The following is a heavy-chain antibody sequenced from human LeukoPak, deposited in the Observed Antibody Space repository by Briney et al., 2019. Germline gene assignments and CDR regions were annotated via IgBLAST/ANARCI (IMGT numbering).Heavy chain of an antibody. CDR3: ARSKATHSSGYEPVYFDY. CDR2: IYTSGST. J-gene: IGHJ4*02. D-gene: IGHD3-22*01. CDR1: GGSISSYY. Sequence: PSETLSLTCTVSGGSISSYYWSWIRQLAGKGLEWIGRIYTSGSTNYNPSLKSRVTMSVDTSKNQFSLKLSSVTAADTAVYYCARSKATHSSGYEPVYFDYWGQGTLVTVSS. V-gene: IGHV4-4*07.